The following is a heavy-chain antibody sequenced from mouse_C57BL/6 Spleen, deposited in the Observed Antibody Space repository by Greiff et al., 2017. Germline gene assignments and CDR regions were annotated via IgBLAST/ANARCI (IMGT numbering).Heavy chain of an antibody. D-gene: IGHD1-1*01. CDR1: GFTFSDYG. Sequence: EVQRVESGGGLVKPGGSLKLSCAASGFTFSDYGMHWVRQAPGKGLEWVAYISSGSSTIYYADTVKGRFTISRDNATNTLFLQMTRLRSEDTAMXYCAREDYGSSYRCFDVWGTGTPVTVSS. CDR3: AREDYGSSYRCFDV. J-gene: IGHJ1*03. CDR2: ISSGSSTI. V-gene: IGHV5-17*01.